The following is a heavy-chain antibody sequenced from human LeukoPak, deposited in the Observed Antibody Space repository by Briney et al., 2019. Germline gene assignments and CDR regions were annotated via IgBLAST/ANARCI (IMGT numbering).Heavy chain of an antibody. D-gene: IGHD2-15*01. CDR3: ARQHCSGGDCYFFD. CDR2: IWYDGTNK. Sequence: GRSLRLSCAASGFTFSSFGIHWVRQAPGKGLEWVAVIWYDGTNKYYADSVKGRFTISRDSPKNTLYLQMNSLRAEDTAVYYCARQHCSGGDCYFFDWGQGTLVTVSS. CDR1: GFTFSSFG. V-gene: IGHV3-33*08. J-gene: IGHJ4*02.